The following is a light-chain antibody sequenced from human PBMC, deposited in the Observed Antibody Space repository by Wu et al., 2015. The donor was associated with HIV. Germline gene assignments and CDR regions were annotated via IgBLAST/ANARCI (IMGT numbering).Light chain of an antibody. Sequence: DIQMTQSPSSLSASVGDRVTITCRASQTVTTYLNWYQQKLGKAPTLLIYAASSLQSGVPPRFSGSGSGTDFTLTISSLQPEDFATYYCLQFKIHPRNFGQGTKLEIK. CDR2: AAS. J-gene: IGKJ2*01. CDR1: QTVTTY. V-gene: IGKV1-39*01. CDR3: LQFKIHPRN.